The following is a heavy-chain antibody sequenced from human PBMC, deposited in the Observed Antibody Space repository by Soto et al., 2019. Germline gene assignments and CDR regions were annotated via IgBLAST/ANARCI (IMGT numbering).Heavy chain of an antibody. V-gene: IGHV1-69*13. CDR3: ASGHWGWFDP. CDR1: GGTFSSYA. D-gene: IGHD7-27*01. J-gene: IGHJ5*02. CDR2: IIPIFGTA. Sequence: SVKVSCKASGGTFSSYAISWVRQAPGQGLEWMGGIIPIFGTANYAQKFLGRVTITADESTSTAYMELSSLRFEDTAVYYCASGHWGWFDPWGQGTLVTVSS.